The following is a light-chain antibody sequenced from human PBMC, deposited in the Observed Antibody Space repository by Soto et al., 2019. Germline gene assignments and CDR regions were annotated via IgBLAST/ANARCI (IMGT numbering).Light chain of an antibody. CDR1: SSDVGGYNY. CDR3: SSYTSSGTVV. J-gene: IGLJ2*01. Sequence: QSALTPPASVSGSPGPAITISCTGTSSDVGGYNYGSWYQQLPGQAPKLMFYEVNTRPSGVSNRFSGSKSGNTASLTISGLQAEDEADYDCSSYTSSGTVVVGGGTKVTVL. V-gene: IGLV2-14*01. CDR2: EVN.